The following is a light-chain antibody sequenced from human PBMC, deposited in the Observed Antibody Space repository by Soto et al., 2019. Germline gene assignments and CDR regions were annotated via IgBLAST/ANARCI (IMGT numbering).Light chain of an antibody. CDR2: GAS. V-gene: IGKV3-20*01. Sequence: EIVLTQSPGTLSLSPGERATLSCRASQSVSSRFLAWYQQKPGQAPRLLMYGASSRATGIPDRFSGTGSGTDFTLTISSLQSEDFALYYCQQYYKWPPFTFGPGTKVDI. CDR3: QQYYKWPPFT. J-gene: IGKJ3*01. CDR1: QSVSSRF.